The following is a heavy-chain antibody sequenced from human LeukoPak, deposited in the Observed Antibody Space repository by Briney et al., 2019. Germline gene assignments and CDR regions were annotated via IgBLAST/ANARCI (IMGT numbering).Heavy chain of an antibody. D-gene: IGHD2-21*02. CDR1: GFTFSSYS. J-gene: IGHJ4*02. CDR3: AREWGSIVTAMAPLDY. Sequence: KAGGSLRLSCAASGFTFSSYSMNWVRQAPGKGLEWVSSISSSSSYIYYADSVKGRFTISRDNAKNSLYLQMNSLRAEDTAVYYCAREWGSIVTAMAPLDYWGQGTLVTASS. V-gene: IGHV3-21*01. CDR2: ISSSSSYI.